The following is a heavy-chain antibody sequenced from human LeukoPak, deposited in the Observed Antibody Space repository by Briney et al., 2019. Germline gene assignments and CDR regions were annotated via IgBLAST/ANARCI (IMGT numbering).Heavy chain of an antibody. CDR1: GGTFSSYA. D-gene: IGHD6-13*01. CDR2: IIPILGIA. V-gene: IGHV1-69*04. J-gene: IGHJ4*02. CDR3: ARDLEFGIAAAGSNY. Sequence: SVKVSCKASGGTFSSYAISWVRQAPGQGLEWMGRIIPILGIANYAQKFQGRVTITADKSTSTAYMELSSLRSEDTAVYYCARDLEFGIAAAGSNYWGQGTLVTVSS.